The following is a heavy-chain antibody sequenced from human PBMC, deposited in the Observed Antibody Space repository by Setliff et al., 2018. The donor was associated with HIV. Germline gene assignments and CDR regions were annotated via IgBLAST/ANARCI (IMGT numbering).Heavy chain of an antibody. CDR1: GFKYSDFN. Sequence: PGGSLRLSCAASGFKYSDFNMNWIRQAPGKGLEWISYISRTGTTLYYADSVKGRFTISRDNPKNSLFLQADSLRVEDTAFYYCARERDSSGPVADAFDIWGQGAVVTVSS. CDR2: ISRTGTTL. D-gene: IGHD3-22*01. V-gene: IGHV3-11*01. CDR3: ARERDSSGPVADAFDI. J-gene: IGHJ3*02.